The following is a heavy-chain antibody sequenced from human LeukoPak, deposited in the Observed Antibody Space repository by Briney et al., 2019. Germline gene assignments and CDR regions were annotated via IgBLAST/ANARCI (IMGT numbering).Heavy chain of an antibody. CDR3: ARRGYSSGWYEGYFDQ. D-gene: IGHD6-19*01. CDR2: IYYSGGT. Sequence: SETLSLTCTVSGGSMTSYYWTWIRQAPGKGLEWIGHIYYSGGTNYNPSLKSRVAISADTSKNQFSLKLNSVTAADTAVYYWARRGYSSGWYEGYFDQWGQGTLVTVSS. CDR1: GGSMTSYY. J-gene: IGHJ4*02. V-gene: IGHV4-59*08.